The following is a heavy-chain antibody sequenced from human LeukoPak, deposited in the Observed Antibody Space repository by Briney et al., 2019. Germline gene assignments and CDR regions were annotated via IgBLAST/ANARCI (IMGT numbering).Heavy chain of an antibody. CDR3: AANGGPFDY. Sequence: PGGSLRLSCAASGFTFNTYSMRWVRQAPGKGLEYVSNIKQNGSEKYYGDSVKGRFTISRDNSKNSVYLQMNRLRVEDTAVYYCAANGGPFDYWGEGTLVTVYS. V-gene: IGHV3-7*05. CDR1: GFTFNTYS. J-gene: IGHJ4*02. CDR2: IKQNGSEK. D-gene: IGHD4-23*01.